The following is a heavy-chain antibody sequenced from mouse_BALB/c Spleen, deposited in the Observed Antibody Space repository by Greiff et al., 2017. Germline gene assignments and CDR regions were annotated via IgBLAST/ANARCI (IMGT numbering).Heavy chain of an antibody. CDR1: GFTFSSYG. D-gene: IGHD1-1*01. J-gene: IGHJ4*01. CDR2: INSNGGST. Sequence: VQLKESGGGLVQPGGSLKLSCAASGFTFSSYGMSWVRQTPDKRLELVATINSNGGSTYYPDSVKGRFTISRDNAKNTLYLQMSSLKSEDTAMYYCARDYYGSSKNYAMDYWGQGTSVTVSS. CDR3: ARDYYGSSKNYAMDY. V-gene: IGHV5-6-3*01.